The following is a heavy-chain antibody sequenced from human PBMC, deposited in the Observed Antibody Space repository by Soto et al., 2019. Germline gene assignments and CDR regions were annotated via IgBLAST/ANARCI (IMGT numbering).Heavy chain of an antibody. Sequence: EVQLVESGGALVQPGGSLRLSCAASGFTFSDHHMDWVRQAPGKGLEWVGRTRNKGNSYTTEYAASVKGRFTISRDESNNSLYLRINRMKNGDSAVDYCAFVGATSENWGQGTLVIVAS. CDR2: TRNKGNSYTT. CDR3: AFVGATSEN. D-gene: IGHD1-26*01. J-gene: IGHJ4*02. CDR1: GFTFSDHH. V-gene: IGHV3-72*01.